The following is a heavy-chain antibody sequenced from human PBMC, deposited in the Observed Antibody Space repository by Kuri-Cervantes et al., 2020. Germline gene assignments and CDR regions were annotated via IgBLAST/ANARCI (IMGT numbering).Heavy chain of an antibody. CDR1: GFTFSSYA. J-gene: IGHJ6*02. V-gene: IGHV3-30*04. Sequence: GESLKISCAASGFTFSSYAMHWVRQAPGKGLEWVAVISYDGSNKYYADSVKGRFTISRDNSKNTLYLQMNSLRAEDTAVYYCAKGATIFGVVSYYGMDVWGQGTTVTVSS. D-gene: IGHD3-3*01. CDR2: ISYDGSNK. CDR3: AKGATIFGVVSYYGMDV.